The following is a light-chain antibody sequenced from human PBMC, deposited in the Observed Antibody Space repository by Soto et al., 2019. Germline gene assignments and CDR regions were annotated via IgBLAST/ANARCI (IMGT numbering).Light chain of an antibody. Sequence: DIQMTQSTSTLSASVGDRVTITCRASQSISSWLAWYQQKPGKAPNLLIYKASSLESGVPSRFSGSGSGTEFTLTISSLQPDDFATYYCQQYSIFSLTFGGGTKVEI. V-gene: IGKV1-5*03. CDR3: QQYSIFSLT. CDR1: QSISSW. J-gene: IGKJ4*01. CDR2: KAS.